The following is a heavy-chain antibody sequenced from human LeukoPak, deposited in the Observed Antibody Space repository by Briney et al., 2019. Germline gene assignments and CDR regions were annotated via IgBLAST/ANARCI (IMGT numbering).Heavy chain of an antibody. CDR2: ISGSGDNT. D-gene: IGHD2-15*01. V-gene: IGHV3-23*01. CDR3: AKANVVAAMADWFDP. J-gene: IGHJ5*02. Sequence: GGSLRLSCAASGFTFSSYAMSWVRQVPGKGLEWVSVISGSGDNTYYADSVKGRFTISRDNSKNMLYLQMNSLRAEDTAVYYCAKANVVAAMADWFDPWGQGTLVTVSS. CDR1: GFTFSSYA.